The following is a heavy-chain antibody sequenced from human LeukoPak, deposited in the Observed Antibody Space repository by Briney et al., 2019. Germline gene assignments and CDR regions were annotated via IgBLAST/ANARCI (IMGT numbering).Heavy chain of an antibody. D-gene: IGHD3-10*02. CDR2: IYSGGST. V-gene: IGHV3-66*02. CDR3: ARSPRFGEFNS. Sequence: GSLRLSCAASGFTVSSNYMSWVRQAPGKGLEWVSVIYSGGSTYYADSVKGRFTISRDNSKNTLYLQMNSLRPEDTAVYYCARSPRFGEFNSWGQGTLVTVSS. J-gene: IGHJ4*02. CDR1: GFTVSSNY.